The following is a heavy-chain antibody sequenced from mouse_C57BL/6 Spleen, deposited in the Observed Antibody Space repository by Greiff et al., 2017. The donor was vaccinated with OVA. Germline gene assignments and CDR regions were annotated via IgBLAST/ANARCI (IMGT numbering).Heavy chain of an antibody. CDR1: GYTFTSYW. Sequence: QVQLQQSGTELVKPGASVKLSCKASGYTFTSYWMHWVKQRPGQGLEWIGNINPSNGGTNYNEKFKSKATLTVDKSSSTAYMKLSSLTSEDSAVYYCAREVYDGYLYWYFDVWGTGTTVTVSS. V-gene: IGHV1-53*01. CDR2: INPSNGGT. CDR3: AREVYDGYLYWYFDV. J-gene: IGHJ1*03. D-gene: IGHD2-3*01.